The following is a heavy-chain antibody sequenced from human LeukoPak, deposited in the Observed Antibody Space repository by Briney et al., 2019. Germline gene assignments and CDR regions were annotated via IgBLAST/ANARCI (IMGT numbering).Heavy chain of an antibody. Sequence: GGSLRLSCAASGFTFSNYWMGWVRQPPGKGLQWVANIKDDGTEKYYADSVKGRFTISRDNSKNTLYLQMNSLRAEDTAVYYCAKQDWNDYHFDYWGQGTLVTVSS. CDR1: GFTFSNYW. CDR3: AKQDWNDYHFDY. J-gene: IGHJ4*02. D-gene: IGHD1-1*01. V-gene: IGHV3-7*01. CDR2: IKDDGTEK.